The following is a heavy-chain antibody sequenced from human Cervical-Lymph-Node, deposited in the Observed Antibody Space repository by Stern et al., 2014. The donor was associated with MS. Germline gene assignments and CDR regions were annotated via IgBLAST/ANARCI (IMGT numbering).Heavy chain of an antibody. Sequence: EVQLVESGGGLVQPGRSLRLSCTTSRLTFRKYGMNWFRQTPGKGLQWVGFIRSEIYGGTTEYAAFVKDRFIISRDDSKNITYLQMNSLKNEDTAVYYCTVGVWNLWGQGTLVTVSS. D-gene: IGHD1-26*01. CDR1: RLTFRKYG. J-gene: IGHJ5*02. CDR3: TVGVWNL. V-gene: IGHV3-49*03. CDR2: IRSEIYGGTT.